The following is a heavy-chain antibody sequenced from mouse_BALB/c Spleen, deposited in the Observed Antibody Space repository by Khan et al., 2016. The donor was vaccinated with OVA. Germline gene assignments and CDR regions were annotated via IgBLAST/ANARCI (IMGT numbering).Heavy chain of an antibody. J-gene: IGHJ3*01. CDR3: ARHNYGPFAY. V-gene: IGHV5-9-3*01. CDR2: ISSGGDYI. D-gene: IGHD1-1*01. CDR1: GFTFSTFA. Sequence: EVALVESGGDLVKPGGSLKLSCSASGFTFSTFAMSWVRQTPEKSLEWVATISSGGDYIYYPDSVKGRFTISRDNAKHTLYLQMSSLRSEDTAMYYCARHNYGPFAYWGQGTLVTVSA.